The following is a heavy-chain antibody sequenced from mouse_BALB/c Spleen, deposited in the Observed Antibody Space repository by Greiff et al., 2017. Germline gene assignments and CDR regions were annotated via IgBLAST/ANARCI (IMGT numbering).Heavy chain of an antibody. CDR1: GYTFTSYW. CDR3: ARYYRYDWFAY. V-gene: IGHV1S81*02. J-gene: IGHJ3*01. Sequence: QVQLQQSGAELVKPGASVKLSCKASGYTFTSYWMHWVKQRPGQGLEWIGEINPSNGRTNYNEKFKSKATLTVDKSSSTAYMQLSSLTSEDSAVYYCARYYRYDWFAYWGQGTLVTVSA. D-gene: IGHD2-14*01. CDR2: INPSNGRT.